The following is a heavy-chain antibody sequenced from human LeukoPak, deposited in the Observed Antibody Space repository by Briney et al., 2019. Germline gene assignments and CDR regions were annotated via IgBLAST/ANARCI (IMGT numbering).Heavy chain of an antibody. J-gene: IGHJ4*02. CDR3: ATGLRFLEWLSAPDFDY. CDR2: FGPEDGET. CDR1: GYTLTELS. Sequence: ASVKVSCKVSGYTLTELSMHWVRQAPGKGLEWMGGFGPEDGETIYAQKFQGRVTMTEDTSTDTAYMELSSLRSEDTAVYYCATGLRFLEWLSAPDFDYWGQGTLVTVSS. D-gene: IGHD3-3*01. V-gene: IGHV1-24*01.